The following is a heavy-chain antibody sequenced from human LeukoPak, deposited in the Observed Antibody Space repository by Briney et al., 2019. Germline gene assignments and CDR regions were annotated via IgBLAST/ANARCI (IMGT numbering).Heavy chain of an antibody. V-gene: IGHV4-39*01. Sequence: SETLSLTCNVSGGSISSSSYYWGWIRQPPGKGLEWIGSIYYSGSTYYNPSLKSRVTISVDTSKNQFSLKLSSVTAADTAVYYCARSYYYYYFDYWGQGTLVTVSS. CDR2: IYYSGST. CDR1: GGSISSSSYY. CDR3: ARSYYYYYFDY. J-gene: IGHJ4*02. D-gene: IGHD3-10*01.